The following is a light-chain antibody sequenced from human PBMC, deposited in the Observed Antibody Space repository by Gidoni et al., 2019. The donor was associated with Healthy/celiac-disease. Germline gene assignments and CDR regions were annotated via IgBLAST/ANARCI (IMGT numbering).Light chain of an antibody. CDR2: HAS. CDR3: HQSSSLPLT. V-gene: IGKV6-21*01. J-gene: IGKJ5*01. CDR1: QSIGSN. Sequence: EIVLTQSPDFQSVTPKEKVTITCRDSQSIGSNLHWYQQKPDQSPKLLITHASPSFPGVPSRFSGSGSGTDFTLTINSLEAEDAATYYCHQSSSLPLTFXQXTRLXIK.